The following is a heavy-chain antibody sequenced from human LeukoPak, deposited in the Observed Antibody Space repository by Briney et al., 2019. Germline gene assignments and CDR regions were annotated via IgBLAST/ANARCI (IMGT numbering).Heavy chain of an antibody. CDR1: GYTFTSYA. D-gene: IGHD3-22*01. J-gene: IGHJ4*02. CDR2: INAGNGST. V-gene: IGHV1-3*01. CDR3: ARDFQYYYDSSGWDPSYYFDY. Sequence: ASVKVSCKASGYTFTSYAMHWVRQAPGQRLEWMGWINAGNGSTKYSQKFQGRVTITRDTSASTAYMELSSLRSEDTAVYYCARDFQYYYDSSGWDPSYYFDYWGQGTLVTVSS.